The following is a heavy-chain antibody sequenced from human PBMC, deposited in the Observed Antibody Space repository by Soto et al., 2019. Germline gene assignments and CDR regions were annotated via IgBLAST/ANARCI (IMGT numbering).Heavy chain of an antibody. V-gene: IGHV4-61*01. J-gene: IGHJ4*02. CDR2: IYYSGST. D-gene: IGHD3-22*01. Sequence: PSETLSLTCTVSGGSVRSGSYYWSWIRQPPGKGLEWIGYIYYSGSTNYNPSLKSRVTISVDTSKNQFSLKLSSVTAADTAVYYCARFFGSSGYYFDYWGQGTLVTVSS. CDR1: GGSVRSGSYY. CDR3: ARFFGSSGYYFDY.